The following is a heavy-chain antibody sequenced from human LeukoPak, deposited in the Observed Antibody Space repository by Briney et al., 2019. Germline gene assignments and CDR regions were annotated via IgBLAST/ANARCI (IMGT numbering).Heavy chain of an antibody. CDR1: GFTFSSYS. J-gene: IGHJ6*01. CDR3: AREGLGELKKYYYGMVV. D-gene: IGHD3-10*01. CDR2: ISSSSSYI. Sequence: GGSLRLSCAASGFTFSSYSMNWVRQAPGKGLEWVSSISSSSSYIYYADSVKGRFTISRDNAKNSLYLQMNSLRAEDTAVYYCAREGLGELKKYYYGMVVWGQGTTVTVSS. V-gene: IGHV3-21*01.